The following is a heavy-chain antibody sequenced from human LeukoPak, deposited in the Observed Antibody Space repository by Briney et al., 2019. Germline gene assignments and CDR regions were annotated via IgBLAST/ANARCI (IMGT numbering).Heavy chain of an antibody. CDR2: IYYSGST. J-gene: IGHJ4*02. Sequence: SDTLSLTCTVSGGSISSSSYYWGWIRQPPGKGLEWIGSIYYSGSTYYNPSLKSRVTISVDTSKNQFSLKLSSVTAADTAVYYCARLSRRDIVVVPAAPGPDYWGQGTLVTVSS. CDR3: ARLSRRDIVVVPAAPGPDY. CDR1: GGSISSSSYY. V-gene: IGHV4-39*01. D-gene: IGHD2-2*01.